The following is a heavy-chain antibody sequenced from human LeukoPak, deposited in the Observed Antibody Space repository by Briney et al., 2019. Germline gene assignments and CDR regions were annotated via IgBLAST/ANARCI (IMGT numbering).Heavy chain of an antibody. J-gene: IGHJ4*02. CDR1: GGSISTYF. V-gene: IGHV4-59*01. Sequence: SETLSLTCTVSGGSISTYFWSWIRQPPGKGLEWIGYIYYTGSTNYNPSLKSRVTISVDSSKNQFSLKLNSVTAADTAMYYCARQSDKGGLYTDYWGQGTLVTVSS. CDR3: ARQSDKGGLYTDY. D-gene: IGHD1-1*01. CDR2: IYYTGST.